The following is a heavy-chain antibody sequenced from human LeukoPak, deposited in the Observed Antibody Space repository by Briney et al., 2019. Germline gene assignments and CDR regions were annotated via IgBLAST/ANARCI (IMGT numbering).Heavy chain of an antibody. CDR3: AKVALGGSCDY. CDR2: ISWNSGSI. D-gene: IGHD1-26*01. J-gene: IGHJ4*02. CDR1: GFTFDDYA. V-gene: IGHV3-9*01. Sequence: PGGSLRLSCAASGFTFDDYAMHWVRQAPGKGLEWVSGISWNSGSIGYADSVKGRFTISRDNAKNSLYLQMNSLRAEDTALYYCAKVALGGSCDYWGQGTLVTVSS.